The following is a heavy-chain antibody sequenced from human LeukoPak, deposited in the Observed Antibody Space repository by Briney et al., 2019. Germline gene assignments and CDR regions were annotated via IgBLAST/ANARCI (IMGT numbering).Heavy chain of an antibody. J-gene: IGHJ4*02. CDR1: GFTFSSYG. CDR2: IRYDGSNK. V-gene: IGHV3-30*02. CDR3: ARYFDSSGEHDY. Sequence: PGGSLRLSCAASGFTFSSYGMHWVRQAPGKGLEWVAFIRYDGSNKYYADSVKGRFTISRDNSKNTLYLQMNSLRAEDTAVYYCARYFDSSGEHDYWGQGTLVTVSS. D-gene: IGHD3-22*01.